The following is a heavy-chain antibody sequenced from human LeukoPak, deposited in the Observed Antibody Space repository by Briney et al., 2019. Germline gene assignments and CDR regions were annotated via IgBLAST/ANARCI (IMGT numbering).Heavy chain of an antibody. CDR3: AKASGDGSFDY. J-gene: IGHJ4*02. V-gene: IGHV3-7*01. D-gene: IGHD3-10*01. CDR1: GFTFSSYW. Sequence: GGSLRLSCAASGFTFSSYWMSWVRQAPGKGLEWVANIKQDGSEKYYVDSVKGRFTISRDNAKNSLYLQMNSLRAEDTAVYYCAKASGDGSFDYWGQGTLVTVSS. CDR2: IKQDGSEK.